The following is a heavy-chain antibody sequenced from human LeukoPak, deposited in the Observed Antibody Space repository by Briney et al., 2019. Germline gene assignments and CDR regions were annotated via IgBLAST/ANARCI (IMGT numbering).Heavy chain of an antibody. CDR1: GGSISSSNW. Sequence: SGTLSLTCAVSGGSISSSNWWSWVRQPPGKGLEWIGEIYHSGSTNYNPSLKSRVTISVDKSKNQFSLKLSSVTAADTAVYYCARRYYYDTSSYRSYWYFDLWGRGTLVTVSS. V-gene: IGHV4-4*02. D-gene: IGHD3-22*01. CDR3: ARRYYYDTSSYRSYWYFDL. CDR2: IYHSGST. J-gene: IGHJ2*01.